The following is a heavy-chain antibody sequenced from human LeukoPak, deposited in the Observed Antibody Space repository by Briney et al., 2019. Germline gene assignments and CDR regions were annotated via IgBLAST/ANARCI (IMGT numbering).Heavy chain of an antibody. D-gene: IGHD3-10*01. J-gene: IGHJ5*02. Sequence: GGSLRLSCTASGFTFGDYAMSWFRQAPGKGLEWVGFIRSKAYGGTTEYAASVKGRFTTSRDDSKSIAYLQMNSLKTEDTAVYYCTRFRRGDWFDPWGQGTLVTVSS. CDR3: TRFRRGDWFDP. CDR2: IRSKAYGGTT. V-gene: IGHV3-49*03. CDR1: GFTFGDYA.